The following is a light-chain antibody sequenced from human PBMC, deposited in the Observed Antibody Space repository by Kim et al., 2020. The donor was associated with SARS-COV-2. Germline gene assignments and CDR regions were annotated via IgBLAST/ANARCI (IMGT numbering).Light chain of an antibody. CDR3: QQRSNWLWT. V-gene: IGKV3-11*01. J-gene: IGKJ1*01. CDR1: QSVSCF. Sequence: LSPGERATLPCRASQSVSCFLVWYQQKPGQAPRLLIYDASNRATGIPARFSGSGFGADFTLTISSLEPEDFGVYYCQQRSNWLWTFGQGTKVDIK. CDR2: DAS.